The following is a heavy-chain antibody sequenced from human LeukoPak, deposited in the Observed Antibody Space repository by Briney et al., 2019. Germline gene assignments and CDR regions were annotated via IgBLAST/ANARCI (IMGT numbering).Heavy chain of an antibody. V-gene: IGHV1-2*02. D-gene: IGHD6-13*01. CDR1: GYTFTGYY. Sequence: ASVKVSCKASGYTFTGYYMHWVRQAPGQGLEWMGCINPHSGGTNYAQNFQGRVTMTRDTSISTAYMELSRLRSDDTAVYYCARDSSPSIDYWGQGTLVTVSS. CDR2: INPHSGGT. J-gene: IGHJ4*02. CDR3: ARDSSPSIDY.